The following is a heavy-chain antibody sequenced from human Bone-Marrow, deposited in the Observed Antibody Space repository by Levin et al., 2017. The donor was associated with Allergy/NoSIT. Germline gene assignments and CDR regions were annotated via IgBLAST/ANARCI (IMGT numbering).Heavy chain of an antibody. D-gene: IGHD6-19*01. CDR2: IYTSGTT. V-gene: IGHV4-4*07. J-gene: IGHJ5*02. Sequence: SETLSLTCTVSGASMGNYYWSWIRQTAGKGLEWIGRIYTSGTTNYNASLEGRVTMSVDTSKNQVSLSLKSLTAADTAIYYCARDVSTSGWPSWFDPWGQGTLVSVSS. CDR3: ARDVSTSGWPSWFDP. CDR1: GASMGNYY.